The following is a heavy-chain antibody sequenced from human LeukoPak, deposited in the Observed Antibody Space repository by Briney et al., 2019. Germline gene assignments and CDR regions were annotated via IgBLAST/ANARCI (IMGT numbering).Heavy chain of an antibody. J-gene: IGHJ5*02. CDR3: ARELKWPNWFDP. CDR1: GYTFTTYN. D-gene: IGHD5-12*01. V-gene: IGHV1-18*01. Sequence: GASVKVSCKASGYTFTTYNINWVRQAPGQGLEWMGWISGYNGNTNYAQKLQGRVTMTTDTSTSTAYMELRSLKSDDTAVYYCARELKWPNWFDPWGQGTLVTVSS. CDR2: ISGYNGNT.